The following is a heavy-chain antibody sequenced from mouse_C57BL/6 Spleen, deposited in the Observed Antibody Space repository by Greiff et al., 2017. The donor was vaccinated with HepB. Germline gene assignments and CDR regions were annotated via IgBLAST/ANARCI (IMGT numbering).Heavy chain of an antibody. CDR3: ASRTTVVPLDY. V-gene: IGHV1-81*01. J-gene: IGHJ2*01. CDR1: GYTFTSYG. CDR2: IYPRSGNT. D-gene: IGHD1-1*01. Sequence: VMLVESGAELARPGASVKLSCKASGYTFTSYGISWVKQRTGQGLEWIGEIYPRSGNTYYNEKFKGKATLTADKSSSTAYMELRSLTSEDSAVYFCASRTTVVPLDYWGQGTTLTVSS.